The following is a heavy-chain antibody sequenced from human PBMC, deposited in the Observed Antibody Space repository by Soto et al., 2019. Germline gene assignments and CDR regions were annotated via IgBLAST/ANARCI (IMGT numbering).Heavy chain of an antibody. V-gene: IGHV2-5*01. Sequence: QITLKESGPTLVKPTQTLTLTSTFSGFSLSTSGVGVGWIRQPPGKALECLALIYGNDDKRYSPSLKNRLTNTKDTSKNQVVITMTNMDPVDPATYYCTHSGVTYYYGPGNDYAMNHWGQGTLVTVSS. CDR3: THSGVTYYYGPGNDYAMNH. D-gene: IGHD3-10*01. CDR1: GFSLSTSGVG. J-gene: IGHJ4*02. CDR2: IYGNDDK.